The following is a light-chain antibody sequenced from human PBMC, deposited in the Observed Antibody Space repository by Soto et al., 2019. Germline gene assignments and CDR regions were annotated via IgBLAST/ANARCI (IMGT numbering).Light chain of an antibody. V-gene: IGKV3-15*01. CDR2: GAP. J-gene: IGKJ1*01. Sequence: ETVMTQSAATLSVSPGERATLSCRASQSVSSNLAWYQQKPGQAPRLLIYGAPTRVTGIPARFSGSGSGTEFTLTISSLQSEDFAVYYCQQYKNWPRTFGQGTKVEIK. CDR1: QSVSSN. CDR3: QQYKNWPRT.